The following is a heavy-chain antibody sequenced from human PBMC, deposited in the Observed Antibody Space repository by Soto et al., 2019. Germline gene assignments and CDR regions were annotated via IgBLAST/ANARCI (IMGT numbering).Heavy chain of an antibody. CDR3: ARGSDDSDVPRWDY. CDR1: GYKFNQYY. J-gene: IGHJ4*02. Sequence: QVQLMQSGAGVRKPGASVRLSCETSGYKFNQYYIHWVRQAPGQGLEWMGIINLRGGTTEYAHKFRGRVTVTGDTSTSTAYMELRSLRSADTAIYFSARGSDDSDVPRWDYLGQGTLVTVSS. CDR2: INLRGGTT. D-gene: IGHD4-17*01. V-gene: IGHV1-46*02.